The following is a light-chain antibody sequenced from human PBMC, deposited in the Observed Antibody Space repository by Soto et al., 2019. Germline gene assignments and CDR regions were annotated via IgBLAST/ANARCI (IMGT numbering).Light chain of an antibody. CDR2: AAS. J-gene: IGKJ3*01. V-gene: IGKV1-39*01. Sequence: DIQMTQSPSSLSASVGDRVTITCRASQSISNYLNWYQQKPGKAPKLLIYAASSLQSGVPSRFSGSGSGTDFTLTISSLQPVDFATYSCQQSYTTLFTFGPGTNVDIK. CDR3: QQSYTTLFT. CDR1: QSISNY.